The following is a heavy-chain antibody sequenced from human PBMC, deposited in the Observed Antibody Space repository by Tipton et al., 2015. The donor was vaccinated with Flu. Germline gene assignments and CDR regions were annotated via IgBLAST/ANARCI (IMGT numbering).Heavy chain of an antibody. Sequence: TLSLTCSISGDSIGSDYYWAWIRQPPGKGLEWIGNIHKTGTTYFNPSLRSRVTFSVDTSKNQFSLKLSSVTAADTAVYYCARLTYYYGSGTSDYWGQGTLVTVSS. D-gene: IGHD3-10*01. CDR3: ARLTYYYGSGTSDY. CDR2: IHKTGTT. CDR1: GDSIGSDYY. V-gene: IGHV4-38-2*01. J-gene: IGHJ4*02.